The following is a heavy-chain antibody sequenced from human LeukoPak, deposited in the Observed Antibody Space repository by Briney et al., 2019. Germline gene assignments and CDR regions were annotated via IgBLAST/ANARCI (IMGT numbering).Heavy chain of an antibody. V-gene: IGHV4-39*07. D-gene: IGHD1-14*01. CDR2: ICYSGST. CDR1: GGSISSSTCY. Sequence: SETLSLTCTVSGGSISSSTCYWGWIRQPPGKGLEWIGTICYSGSTYYNPSLKSRVTISVDASKNQFSLKLSSVTAADTAVYYCVKDRGNHVTDYWGQGTLVTVSS. J-gene: IGHJ4*02. CDR3: VKDRGNHVTDY.